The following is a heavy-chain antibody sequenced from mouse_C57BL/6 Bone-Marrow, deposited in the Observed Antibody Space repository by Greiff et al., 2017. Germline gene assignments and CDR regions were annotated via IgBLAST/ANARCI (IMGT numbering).Heavy chain of an antibody. CDR3: VRKARSRVCAY. Sequence: VQLQQPGTELVKPGASVKLSCKASGYTFTSYWMHWVKQRPGQGLEWIGNINPSKGGTNYTEKFQSKATLTVDKSSSTAYMQLSSLTSEDSAVYYCVRKARSRVCAYGGQGTLVTVSA. J-gene: IGHJ3*01. D-gene: IGHD1-1*01. CDR1: GYTFTSYW. CDR2: INPSKGGT. V-gene: IGHV1-53*01.